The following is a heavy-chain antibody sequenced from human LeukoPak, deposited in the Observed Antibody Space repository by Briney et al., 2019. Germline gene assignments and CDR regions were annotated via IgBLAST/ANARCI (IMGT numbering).Heavy chain of an antibody. CDR3: ARVGITGTTFGWFAP. J-gene: IGHJ5*02. V-gene: IGHV1-46*01. CDR2: INPSGGST. CDR1: GYTFTSYY. D-gene: IGHD1-20*01. Sequence: ASVKVSCKASGYTFTSYYMHWVRQAPGQGLEWMGIINPSGGSTSYAQKFQGRVTMTRDTSTSTVYMELSSLRSEDTAVYYCARVGITGTTFGWFAPWGQGTLVTVSS.